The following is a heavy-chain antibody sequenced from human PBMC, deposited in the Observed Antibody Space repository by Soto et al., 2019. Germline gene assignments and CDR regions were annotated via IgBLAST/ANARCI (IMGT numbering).Heavy chain of an antibody. V-gene: IGHV3-7*01. Sequence: PGGSLRLSCAASGFTFSSYWMSWVRQVPGKGLEWVANINQEGSEKYYLDSVKGRFTISRDNAKNSLYLQMSSLGAEDTAVYYCARELVVGPAEYFHHWRQGTLVTVSS. J-gene: IGHJ1*01. CDR1: GFTFSSYW. D-gene: IGHD3-22*01. CDR3: ARELVVGPAEYFHH. CDR2: INQEGSEK.